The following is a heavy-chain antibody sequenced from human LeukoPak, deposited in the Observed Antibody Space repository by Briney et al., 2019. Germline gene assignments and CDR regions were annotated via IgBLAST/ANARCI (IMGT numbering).Heavy chain of an antibody. D-gene: IGHD3-3*01. CDR2: IYYSGST. V-gene: IGHV4-59*01. CDR1: GGSISSYY. CDR3: ARALDFWSGYPPYYFDY. Sequence: SETLSLTCTVSGGSISSYYWSWIRQPPGKGLEWIGYIYYSGSTNYNPSLKSRVTISVDTSKNQFSLKLSSVTAADTAVYYCARALDFWSGYPPYYFDYWGQGTLVTVSS. J-gene: IGHJ4*02.